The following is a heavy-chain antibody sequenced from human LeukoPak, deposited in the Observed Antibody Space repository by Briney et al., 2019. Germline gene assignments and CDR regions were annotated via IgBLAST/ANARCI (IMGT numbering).Heavy chain of an antibody. J-gene: IGHJ6*02. D-gene: IGHD3-10*01. CDR1: GFTFSSYA. Sequence: PGGSLRLSCAASGFTFSSYAMSWVRQAPGKGLEWVSAISGSGGSTYYADSVKGRFTISRDNSKNTLYLQMNSLRAEDTAVYYCAKRGWFGGLYTPRNDYYGMDVWGQGTTVTVSS. CDR2: ISGSGGST. CDR3: AKRGWFGGLYTPRNDYYGMDV. V-gene: IGHV3-23*01.